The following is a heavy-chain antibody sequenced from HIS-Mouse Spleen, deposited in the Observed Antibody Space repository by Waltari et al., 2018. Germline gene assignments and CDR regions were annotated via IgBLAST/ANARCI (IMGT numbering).Heavy chain of an antibody. J-gene: IGHJ2*01. D-gene: IGHD2-15*01. Sequence: QVQLVQSGAEVKKPGASVKVSCKASGYTFTSYGISWVRQAPGQGLEWMGWTNAYNGNTNKAQKLQGRVTMTTDTSTSTAYMELRSLRSDDTAVYYCARDIEGYGGNLYWYFDLWGRGTLVTVSS. CDR2: TNAYNGNT. V-gene: IGHV1-18*01. CDR1: GYTFTSYG. CDR3: ARDIEGYGGNLYWYFDL.